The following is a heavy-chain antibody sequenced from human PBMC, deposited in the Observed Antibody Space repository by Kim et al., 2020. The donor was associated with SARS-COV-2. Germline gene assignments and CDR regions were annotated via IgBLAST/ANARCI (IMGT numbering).Heavy chain of an antibody. CDR1: GGSISSSSYF. CDR2: RSYGGST. J-gene: IGHJ6*01. Sequence: SETLSLTCTVSGGSISSSSYFWVWIRQPPGKGLEWIATRSYGGSTYYNPSLKSRGTISVDTSKNQFSLSLNSVTAADSAFYYCSRRSQAFASGCGFRMD. D-gene: IGHD2-15*01. CDR3: SRRSQAFASGCGFRMD. V-gene: IGHV4-39*01.